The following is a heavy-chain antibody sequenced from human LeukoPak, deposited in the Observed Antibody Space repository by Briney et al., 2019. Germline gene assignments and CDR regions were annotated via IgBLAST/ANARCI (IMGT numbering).Heavy chain of an antibody. V-gene: IGHV4-59*01. J-gene: IGHJ3*02. CDR2: IHYTGIT. Sequence: PPETLSLTCIVSGGSMNNYYWSWIRQPPGKGLEWIAYIHYTGITNYNPFLKSRVTISLDTSKNQFSLKLNSVTAADTAFYYCARILEGSGAAFDIWGQGTMVTVSS. CDR3: ARILEGSGAAFDI. D-gene: IGHD1-26*01. CDR1: GGSMNNYY.